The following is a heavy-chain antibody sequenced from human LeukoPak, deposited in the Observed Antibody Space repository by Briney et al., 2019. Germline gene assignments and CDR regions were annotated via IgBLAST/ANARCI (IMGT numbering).Heavy chain of an antibody. CDR3: ARGGGLDA. D-gene: IGHD3-16*01. CDR2: INHNGNVN. V-gene: IGHV3-7*03. CDR1: GFTFSSYW. Sequence: QAGGSLRLSCAASGFTFSSYWMNWARQAPGKGLEWVASINHNGNVNYYVDSVKGRFTISRDNAKNSLYPQMSNLRAEDTAVYFCARGGGLDAWGQGATVTVSS. J-gene: IGHJ6*02.